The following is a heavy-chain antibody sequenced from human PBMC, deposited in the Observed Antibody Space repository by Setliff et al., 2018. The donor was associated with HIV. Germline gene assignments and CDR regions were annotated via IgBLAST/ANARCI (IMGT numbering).Heavy chain of an antibody. J-gene: IGHJ6*03. CDR2: IYTSGST. Sequence: KPSETLSLTCTVSGGSISSGSYYWSWIRQPAGKGLEWIGRIYTSGSTNYNPSLKSRVTISVDTSKNQFSLKLSSVTAADTAVYYCARTGRSSTWWGLHYYYYMDVWGKGTTVTVSS. D-gene: IGHD2-21*02. CDR3: ARTGRSSTWWGLHYYYYMDV. V-gene: IGHV4-61*02. CDR1: GGSISSGSYY.